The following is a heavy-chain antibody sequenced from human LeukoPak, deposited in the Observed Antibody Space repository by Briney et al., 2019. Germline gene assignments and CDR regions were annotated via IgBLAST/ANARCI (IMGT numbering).Heavy chain of an antibody. CDR2: ISWNSGTI. V-gene: IGHV3-9*01. CDR1: GFTFSSTS. D-gene: IGHD6-19*01. Sequence: GGSLRLSCAASGFTFSSTSMSWVRQAPGKGLEWVSGISWNSGTIDYADSVRGRFTISRDNAKNSLYLQMDSLRVEDTAFYYCAKDNRRHYTSGPNPDSLHWGQGALVTVSS. CDR3: AKDNRRHYTSGPNPDSLH. J-gene: IGHJ4*02.